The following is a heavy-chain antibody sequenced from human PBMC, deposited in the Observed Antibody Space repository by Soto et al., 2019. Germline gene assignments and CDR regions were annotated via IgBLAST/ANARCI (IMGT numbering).Heavy chain of an antibody. CDR1: GDRVSSNSAA. Sequence: SPTLSLPCAISGDRVSSNSAAWNWIRQSPSRGLEWLGRTYYRSKWYNDYAVSVKSRITINPDTSKNQFSLQLNSVTPEDTAVYYCARVHKNGYYYGMDVWGQGTTVTVSS. J-gene: IGHJ6*02. V-gene: IGHV6-1*01. CDR2: TYYRSKWYN. D-gene: IGHD2-21*01. CDR3: ARVHKNGYYYGMDV.